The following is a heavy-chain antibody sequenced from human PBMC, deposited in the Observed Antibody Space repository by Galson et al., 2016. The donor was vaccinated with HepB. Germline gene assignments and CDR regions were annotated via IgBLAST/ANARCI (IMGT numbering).Heavy chain of an antibody. V-gene: IGHV3-53*01. CDR1: GFTVGNNY. Sequence: SLRLSCAASGFTVGNNYMCWVRQPPGKGLEWVSIIYSNGDPNYVDSVRGRFTISRDRSRNTLYLQMNSLRPEDTAVYYCARGPAGVATIGRGQGTLVTVSS. CDR3: ARGPAGVATIG. J-gene: IGHJ4*02. D-gene: IGHD5-12*01. CDR2: IYSNGDP.